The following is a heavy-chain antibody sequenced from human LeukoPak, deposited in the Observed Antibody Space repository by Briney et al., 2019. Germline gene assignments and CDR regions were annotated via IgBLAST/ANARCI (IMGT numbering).Heavy chain of an antibody. CDR2: ISYSGST. CDR3: ARGSPSRYCSGGSCYSYAFDI. CDR1: GGSISSYY. Sequence: SETLSLTCTVSGGSISSYYWNWIRQPPGKGLQWIGYISYSGSTNYNPSLKSRVTISVDTSKNQFSLKLSSVTAADTAVYYCARGSPSRYCSGGSCYSYAFDIWGQGTMVTVSS. J-gene: IGHJ3*02. V-gene: IGHV4-59*12. D-gene: IGHD2-15*01.